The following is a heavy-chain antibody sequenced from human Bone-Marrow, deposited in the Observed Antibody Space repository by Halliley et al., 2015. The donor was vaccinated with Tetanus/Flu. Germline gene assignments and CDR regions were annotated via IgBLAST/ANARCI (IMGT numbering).Heavy chain of an antibody. CDR2: INHSGST. Sequence: TLSLTCAVYGGSFSGFYWSWIRQPPGKGLEWIAEINHSGSTNYNPSLTSRVTVSVDTSKNQFSLRLSSVTAADTALYYCAGLRGYRSYFASWGRGTLVPVSS. D-gene: IGHD5-18*01. V-gene: IGHV4-34*01. J-gene: IGHJ4*02. CDR3: AGLRGYRSYFAS. CDR1: GGSFSGFY.